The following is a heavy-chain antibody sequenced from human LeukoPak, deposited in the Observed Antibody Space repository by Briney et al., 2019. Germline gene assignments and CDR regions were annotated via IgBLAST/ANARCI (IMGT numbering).Heavy chain of an antibody. CDR3: ATTQSGASADFFFDY. CDR2: INHSGST. D-gene: IGHD1-26*01. V-gene: IGHV4-34*01. J-gene: IGHJ4*02. CDR1: GGSFSGYY. Sequence: SETLSLTCAVYGGSFSGYYWSRIRQPPGKGLEWIGEINHSGSTNYNPSLKSRVTISVDTSKNQFSLKLSSVTAADTAVYYCATTQSGASADFFFDYWGQGTLVTVSS.